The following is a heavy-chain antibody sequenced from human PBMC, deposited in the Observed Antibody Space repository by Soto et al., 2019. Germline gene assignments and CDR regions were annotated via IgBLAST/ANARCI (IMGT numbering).Heavy chain of an antibody. CDR1: GFTVSSYG. Sequence: QVQLVESGGGVVQPGRSLRLSCAASGFTVSSYGMHWVRQAPGKGLEWVAVISRDGGTKYYADSVKGRFTISRDNSRNTMFLGMNSVRGGDMVVYYCTGAVAWVYWGQGTLVAV. CDR2: ISRDGGTK. V-gene: IGHV3-30*03. D-gene: IGHD7-27*01. CDR3: TGAVAWVY. J-gene: IGHJ4*02.